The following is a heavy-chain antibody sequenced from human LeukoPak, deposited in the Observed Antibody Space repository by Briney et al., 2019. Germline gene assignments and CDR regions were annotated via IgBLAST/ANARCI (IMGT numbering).Heavy chain of an antibody. CDR1: GGTFSTYA. CDR2: IIPTFGTA. V-gene: IGHV1-69*13. J-gene: IGHJ5*02. D-gene: IGHD2-2*01. CDR3: ARDRRSRYCSSTRCYLGCFDP. Sequence: SVKVSCKASGGTFSTYAISWVRQPPGQGLEWMGGIIPTFGTAKYAQKFQHRVTIPAEESTSTDYMELSSMRSEDTAVYYCARDRRSRYCSSTRCYLGCFDPWGQGTLVTVSS.